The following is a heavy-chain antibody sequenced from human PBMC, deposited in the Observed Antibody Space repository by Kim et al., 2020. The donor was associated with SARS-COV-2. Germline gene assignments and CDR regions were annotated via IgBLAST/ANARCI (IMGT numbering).Heavy chain of an antibody. CDR1: GYSFTSYW. V-gene: IGHV5-10-1*01. J-gene: IGHJ4*02. Sequence: GESLKISCKGSGYSFTSYWISWVRQMPGKGLEWMGRIDPSDSYTNYSPSFQGHVTISADKSISTAYLQWSSLKASDTAMYYCARLPPLYCGGDCYSINFDYWGQGTLVTVSS. CDR2: IDPSDSYT. CDR3: ARLPPLYCGGDCYSINFDY. D-gene: IGHD2-21*02.